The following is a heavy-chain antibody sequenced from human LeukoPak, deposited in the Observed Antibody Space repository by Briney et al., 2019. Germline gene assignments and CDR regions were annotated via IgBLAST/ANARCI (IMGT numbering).Heavy chain of an antibody. CDR1: GYTFTGYY. J-gene: IGHJ6*02. CDR3: ATEEPRRYYYYGMDV. CDR2: INPNSGGT. V-gene: IGHV1-2*02. D-gene: IGHD1-14*01. Sequence: ASVKVSCKASGYTFTGYYMHWVRQAPGQGLEWMGWINPNSGGTNYVQKFQGRVTMTEDTSTDTAYMELSSLRSEDTAVYYCATEEPRRYYYYGMDVWGQGTTVTVSS.